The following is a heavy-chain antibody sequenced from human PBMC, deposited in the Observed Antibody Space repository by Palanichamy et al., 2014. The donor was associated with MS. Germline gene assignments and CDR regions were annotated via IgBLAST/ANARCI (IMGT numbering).Heavy chain of an antibody. D-gene: IGHD3-3*01. CDR1: GGSISSSSYY. J-gene: IGHJ2*01. V-gene: IGHV4-39*01. CDR2: IYYSGST. CDR3: ARPFYDFWSGYRWYFDL. Sequence: QLQLQDRGPGLVKPSETLSLTCTVSGGSISSSSYYWGWIRQPPGKGLEWIGSIYYSGSTYYNPSLKSRVTISVDTSKNQFSLKLSSVTAADTAVYYCARPFYDFWSGYRWYFDLWGRGTLVTVSS.